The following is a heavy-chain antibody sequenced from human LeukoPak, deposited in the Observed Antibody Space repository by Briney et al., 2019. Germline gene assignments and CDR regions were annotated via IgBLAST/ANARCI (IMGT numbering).Heavy chain of an antibody. Sequence: GGTLRLSCAASGFTFSSYGMSWVRQAPGKGLEWVSGIRAGGDNTYYADSVKGRFTISRDNSKNTLYLQMNSLRAEDTAVYYCAKGMVRGVILKGFDYWGQGTLVTVSS. J-gene: IGHJ4*02. D-gene: IGHD3-10*01. CDR1: GFTFSSYG. V-gene: IGHV3-23*01. CDR3: AKGMVRGVILKGFDY. CDR2: IRAGGDNT.